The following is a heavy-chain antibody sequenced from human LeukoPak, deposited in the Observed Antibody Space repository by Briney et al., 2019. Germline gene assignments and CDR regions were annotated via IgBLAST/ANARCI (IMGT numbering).Heavy chain of an antibody. Sequence: PGGSLRLSCAASGFTFSSYAMSWVRQAPGKGLEWVSAISGSGGSTYYADSVKGRFTISRDNSKNTLYLQMNSLRAEDTAVYYCAKDMLADYSKGSFDYWGQGTLVTVSS. CDR2: ISGSGGST. J-gene: IGHJ4*02. CDR1: GFTFSSYA. V-gene: IGHV3-23*01. D-gene: IGHD4-11*01. CDR3: AKDMLADYSKGSFDY.